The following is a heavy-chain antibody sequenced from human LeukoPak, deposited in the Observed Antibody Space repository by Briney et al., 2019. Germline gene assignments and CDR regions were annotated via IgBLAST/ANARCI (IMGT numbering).Heavy chain of an antibody. V-gene: IGHV4-4*07. CDR1: GGSISSYY. CDR3: ARDTVTNPFDY. J-gene: IGHJ4*02. CDR2: IYTSGSA. Sequence: SETLSLTCTVSGGSISSYYWSWIRQPAGQGLEWIGRIYTSGSANYNPSLKSRVTMSVDTSKNQFSLKLSSVTAADTAVYYCARDTVTNPFDYWGQGTLVTVSS. D-gene: IGHD4-17*01.